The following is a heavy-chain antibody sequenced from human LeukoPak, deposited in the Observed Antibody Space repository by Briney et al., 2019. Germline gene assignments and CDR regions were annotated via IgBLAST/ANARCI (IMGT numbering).Heavy chain of an antibody. Sequence: GGSLTLPCAASGFTVSSNYVICVRQAPGKGLEGVSVIYSGSSTYYADYVKRRFTIARHNSKHTLYLQRNSLRAEDTAEYYCARDSVDYYYYGMDVWGQGTTVTVSS. CDR3: ARDSVDYYYYGMDV. V-gene: IGHV3-53*04. CDR1: GFTVSSNY. J-gene: IGHJ6*02. CDR2: IYSGSST.